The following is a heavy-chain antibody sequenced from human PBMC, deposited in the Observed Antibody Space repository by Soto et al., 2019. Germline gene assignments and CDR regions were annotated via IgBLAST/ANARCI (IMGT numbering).Heavy chain of an antibody. CDR3: AREAGSSRYYYGLDV. V-gene: IGHV3-53*01. D-gene: IGHD6-6*01. CDR2: IHSDGST. Sequence: GGSLRLSCAASGFTVNTNYMTWVRLAPGKGLEWVSVIHSDGSTYYADSVKGRFTISRDNSKNTLFLQLNSLRAEDTAVYHCAREAGSSRYYYGLDVWGQGTTVTVSS. CDR1: GFTVNTNY. J-gene: IGHJ6*02.